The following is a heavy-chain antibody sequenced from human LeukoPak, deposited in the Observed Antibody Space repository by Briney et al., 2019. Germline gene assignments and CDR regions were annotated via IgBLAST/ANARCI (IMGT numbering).Heavy chain of an antibody. J-gene: IGHJ4*02. CDR2: INTNTGNP. CDR1: GYTFTSYA. D-gene: IGHD3-3*02. V-gene: IGHV7-4-1*02. Sequence: ASVKVSCKACGYTFTSYAMNWVRQAPGQGLEWMGWINTNTGNPTYAQGFTGRFVFSLDTSVSTAYLQISSLKAEDTAVYYCARGAYYYRAFWIDYWGQGTLVTVSS. CDR3: ARGAYYYRAFWIDY.